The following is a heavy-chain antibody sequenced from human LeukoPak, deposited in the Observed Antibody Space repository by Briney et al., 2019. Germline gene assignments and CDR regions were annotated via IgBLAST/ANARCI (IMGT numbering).Heavy chain of an antibody. J-gene: IGHJ5*02. D-gene: IGHD3-3*01. CDR1: GGSISNYY. Sequence: SETLSLTCTVSGGSISNYYWSWIRQPAGKGLEWIGRIYTNENTNYNPSLKSRVTISVDTSKNQFSLRLSSVTAADTAVYYCARHVTIFGVAPFSPWGQGTLVTVSS. CDR2: IYTNENT. CDR3: ARHVTIFGVAPFSP. V-gene: IGHV4-4*07.